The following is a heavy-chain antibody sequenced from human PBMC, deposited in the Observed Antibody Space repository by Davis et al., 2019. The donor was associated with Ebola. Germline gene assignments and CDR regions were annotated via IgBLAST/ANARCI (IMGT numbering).Heavy chain of an antibody. CDR3: ARQSSSVYYYGMDV. D-gene: IGHD6-6*01. V-gene: IGHV4-61*08. CDR2: IYYSGST. Sequence: SETLSLTCTVSGGSISSGGYYWSWIRQHPGKGLEWIGYIYYSGSTNYNPSLKSRVTISVDTSKNQFSLKLSSVTAADTAVYYCARQSSSVYYYGMDVWGQGTTVTVSS. CDR1: GGSISSGGYY. J-gene: IGHJ6*02.